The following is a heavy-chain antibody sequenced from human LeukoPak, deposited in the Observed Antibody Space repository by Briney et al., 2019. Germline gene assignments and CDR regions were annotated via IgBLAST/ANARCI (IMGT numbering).Heavy chain of an antibody. D-gene: IGHD4/OR15-4a*01. CDR1: GFTFSSYG. J-gene: IGHJ3*02. Sequence: GRSLRLFCAASGFTFSSYGVHGLRQAPGKGREGVAVIWYDGSNKYCADSVKGRFTISRDNSKNTLYLQMNSLRAEDTAVYYCARGGADAFDIWGQGTMVTVSS. V-gene: IGHV3-33*01. CDR2: IWYDGSNK. CDR3: ARGGADAFDI.